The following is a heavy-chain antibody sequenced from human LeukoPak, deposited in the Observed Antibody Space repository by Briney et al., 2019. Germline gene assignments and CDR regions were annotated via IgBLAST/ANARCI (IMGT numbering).Heavy chain of an antibody. Sequence: GGSLRLSCAASGFPFSSYAMHWVRQPPGKGLEYVSAISSDGGSTYYANSVKGKFTISRDNSKNTPYLQMGSLRPEDMAVYYCARDLGVVAVPAAKGFDFWGRGTMVIVSS. CDR2: ISSDGGST. CDR1: GFPFSSYA. J-gene: IGHJ2*01. V-gene: IGHV3-64*01. D-gene: IGHD2-2*01. CDR3: ARDLGVVAVPAAKGFDF.